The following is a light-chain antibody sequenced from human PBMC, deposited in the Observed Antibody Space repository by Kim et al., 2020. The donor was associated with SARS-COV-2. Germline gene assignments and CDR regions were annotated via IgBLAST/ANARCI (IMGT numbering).Light chain of an antibody. CDR2: GNS. J-gene: IGLJ1*01. Sequence: QGVTIPCSGRSSNSGAGFDVHWYQQLPGTAPNLLIYGNSNRPSGVPDRFSGSKSGTSASLAITGLQAEDEADYYCQSYDSSLSGYVFGTGTKVTVL. V-gene: IGLV1-40*01. CDR3: QSYDSSLSGYV. CDR1: SSNSGAGFD.